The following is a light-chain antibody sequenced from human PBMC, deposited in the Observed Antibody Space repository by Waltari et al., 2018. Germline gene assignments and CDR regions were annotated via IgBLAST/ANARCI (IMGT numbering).Light chain of an antibody. V-gene: IGLV2-14*01. CDR1: SSDVGGFNY. Sequence: QSALTQPASVSGSPGQSITISCTGTSSDVGGFNYFSWYQQHPGKAPNLMIYDVSKRPSGVSNRFSGSKSGNTASLTISGLQAEDEADYYCSSYTSSSTYVFGTGTKVTVL. CDR2: DVS. J-gene: IGLJ1*01. CDR3: SSYTSSSTYV.